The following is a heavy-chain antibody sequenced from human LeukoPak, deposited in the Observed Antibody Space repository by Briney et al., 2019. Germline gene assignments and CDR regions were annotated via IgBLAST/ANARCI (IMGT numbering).Heavy chain of an antibody. CDR1: GYSFTSYW. CDR2: IYPGDSDT. CDR3: ARHRRDILTSVGYWFDP. Sequence: GESLRISCKGSGYSFTSYWIGWVRQMPGKGLEWMGIIYPGDSDTRYSPSFQGQVTIPADKSISTAYLQWSSLKASDTAMYYCARHRRDILTSVGYWFDPWGQGTLVTVSS. J-gene: IGHJ5*02. D-gene: IGHD3-9*01. V-gene: IGHV5-51*01.